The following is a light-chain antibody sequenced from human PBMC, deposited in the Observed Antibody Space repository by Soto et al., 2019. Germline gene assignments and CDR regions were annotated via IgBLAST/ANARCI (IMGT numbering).Light chain of an antibody. J-gene: IGKJ5*01. CDR2: TAS. V-gene: IGKV1-9*01. Sequence: DIHLTRSPSFVSASGIDIGTVGCRASQGSSSYLAWYQQKPGKAPNLLIHTASTLQSGVPSRFSGSGSGTEFTLTISSLQPQDFATYYCQQRHSYPITFGQGTRLEI. CDR1: QGSSSY. CDR3: QQRHSYPIT.